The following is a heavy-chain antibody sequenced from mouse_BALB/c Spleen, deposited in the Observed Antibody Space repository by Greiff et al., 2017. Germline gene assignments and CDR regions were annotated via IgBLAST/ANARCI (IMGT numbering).Heavy chain of an antibody. V-gene: IGHV2-4-1*01. D-gene: IGHD2-4*01. CDR3: ARRGRLYYDYDDYAMDY. J-gene: IGHJ4*01. Sequence: VKLQESGPGLVQPSQSLSITCTVSGFSLTSYGVHWVRQSPGKGLEWLGVIWSGGSTDYNAAFISRLSISKDNSKSQVFFKMNSLQADDTAIYYCARRGRLYYDYDDYAMDYWGQGTSVTVSS. CDR2: IWSGGST. CDR1: GFSLTSYG.